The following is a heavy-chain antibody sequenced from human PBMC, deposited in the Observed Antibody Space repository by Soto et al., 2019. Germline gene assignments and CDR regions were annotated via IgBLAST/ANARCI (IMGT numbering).Heavy chain of an antibody. Sequence: GGSLRLSCAASGFTFSSYAMSWVRQAPGKGLEWVSAISGSGGSTYYADSVKGRFTISRDNSKNTLYLQMNSLRAEDTAVYYCATDHLFGVVIIGYWGQGTLVTVSS. CDR3: ATDHLFGVVIIGY. J-gene: IGHJ4*02. V-gene: IGHV3-23*01. D-gene: IGHD3-3*01. CDR1: GFTFSSYA. CDR2: ISGSGGST.